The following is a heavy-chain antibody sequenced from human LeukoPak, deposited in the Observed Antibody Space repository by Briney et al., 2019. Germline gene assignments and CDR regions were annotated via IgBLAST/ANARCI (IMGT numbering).Heavy chain of an antibody. D-gene: IGHD2-2*01. CDR1: GFTFNSYS. CDR3: ARDTGYCSSTSCPGPDFDY. CDR2: ISSSSSYI. J-gene: IGHJ4*02. V-gene: IGHV3-21*01. Sequence: GGSLRLSCAASGFTFNSYSMNWVRQAPGKGLEWVSSISSSSSYIYYADSVKGRFTISRDNAKNSLYLQMNSLRAEDTAVYYCARDTGYCSSTSCPGPDFDYWGQGTLVTVSS.